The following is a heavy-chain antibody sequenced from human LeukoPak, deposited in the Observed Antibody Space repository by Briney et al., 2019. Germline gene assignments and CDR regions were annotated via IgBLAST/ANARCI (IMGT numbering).Heavy chain of an antibody. D-gene: IGHD1-26*01. Sequence: ASVKVSCKVSGYTLTELSMHWVRQAPGKGLEWMGGFDPEDGETIYAQKFQGRVTMTEDTSTDTAYMELSSLRSEDTAAYYCATGRLVGAPFDYWGQGTLVTVSS. CDR2: FDPEDGET. J-gene: IGHJ4*02. CDR1: GYTLTELS. V-gene: IGHV1-24*01. CDR3: ATGRLVGAPFDY.